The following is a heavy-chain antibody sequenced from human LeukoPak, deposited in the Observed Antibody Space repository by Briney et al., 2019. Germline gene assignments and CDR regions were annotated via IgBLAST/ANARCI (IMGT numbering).Heavy chain of an antibody. CDR2: IRYDGSNK. J-gene: IGHJ4*02. V-gene: IGHV3-30*02. D-gene: IGHD3-22*01. Sequence: PGGSLRLSCAASGFTFSSYGMHWVRQAPGKGLEWVAFIRYDGSNKYYANSVKGRFTISRDNSKNTLYLQMNSLRAEDTAVYYCAKVRAMIVRSDYWGQGTLVTVSS. CDR3: AKVRAMIVRSDY. CDR1: GFTFSSYG.